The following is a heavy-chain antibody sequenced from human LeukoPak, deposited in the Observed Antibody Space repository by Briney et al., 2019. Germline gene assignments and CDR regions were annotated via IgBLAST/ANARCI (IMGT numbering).Heavy chain of an antibody. CDR2: VWYDGSNE. D-gene: IGHD3-10*01. CDR1: GFTFSSYG. V-gene: IGHV3-33*01. Sequence: GGSLRLSCAASGFTFSSYGMHWVRQAPGKGLEWVAVVWYDGSNEYYGDSVEGRFTISRDNSKNTLYLRMNSLRAEDTAVYYCARGRLSMVRAPFDYWGQGTLVTVSS. J-gene: IGHJ4*02. CDR3: ARGRLSMVRAPFDY.